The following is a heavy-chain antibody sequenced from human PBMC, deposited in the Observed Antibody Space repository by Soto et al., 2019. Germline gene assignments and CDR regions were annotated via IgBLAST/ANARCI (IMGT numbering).Heavy chain of an antibody. J-gene: IGHJ4*02. CDR2: ISSSSNSI. Sequence: PGGSLRLSCAASGFTFSRYSMNWVRQAPGKGLEWVSYISSSSNSIYYADPVKGRFTISRDNAKNSLHLQMNSLRAEDTAVYYCAYILTGYYTLDYWGQGTLVTVSS. CDR3: AYILTGYYTLDY. CDR1: GFTFSRYS. V-gene: IGHV3-48*01. D-gene: IGHD3-9*01.